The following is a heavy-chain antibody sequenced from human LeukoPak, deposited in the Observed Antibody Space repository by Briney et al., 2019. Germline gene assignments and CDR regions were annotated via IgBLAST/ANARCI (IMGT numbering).Heavy chain of an antibody. D-gene: IGHD5-18*01. Sequence: GGSLRLSCAASGFTFSSYSMDWVRQAPGKGLEWVSYITSSSSTIYYADSVKGRFTISRDNSKNTLYLQMNSLRAEDTAVYYYAKDKGDVDTAYFDYWGQGTLVTVSS. CDR2: ITSSSSTI. V-gene: IGHV3-48*01. CDR3: AKDKGDVDTAYFDY. J-gene: IGHJ4*02. CDR1: GFTFSSYS.